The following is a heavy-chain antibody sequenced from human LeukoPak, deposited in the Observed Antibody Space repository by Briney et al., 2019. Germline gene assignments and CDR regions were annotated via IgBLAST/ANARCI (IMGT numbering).Heavy chain of an antibody. CDR3: ARDSGYEAFDY. Sequence: GRSLRLSCAASGFTFSSYAMHWVHQAPGKGLEWVAVISYDGSNKYYADSVKGRFTISRDNSKNTLYLQMNSLRAEDTAVYYCARDSGYEAFDYWGQGTLVTVSS. CDR2: ISYDGSNK. J-gene: IGHJ4*02. D-gene: IGHD5-12*01. V-gene: IGHV3-30-3*01. CDR1: GFTFSSYA.